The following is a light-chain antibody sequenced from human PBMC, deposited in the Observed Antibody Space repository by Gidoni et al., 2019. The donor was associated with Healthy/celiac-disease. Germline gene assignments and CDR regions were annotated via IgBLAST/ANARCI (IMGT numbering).Light chain of an antibody. J-gene: IGKJ5*01. CDR2: DAS. CDR1: QSVSSY. V-gene: IGKV3-11*01. Sequence: DIVFTQSPATLSLSPGERATLSCRASQSVSSYLAWYQQKPGQAPRLLIYDASNRAPGIPARCSGSGSGTDFTLTISSLEPEDFAVYYCQQRSNWPPITFXQXTRLEIK. CDR3: QQRSNWPPIT.